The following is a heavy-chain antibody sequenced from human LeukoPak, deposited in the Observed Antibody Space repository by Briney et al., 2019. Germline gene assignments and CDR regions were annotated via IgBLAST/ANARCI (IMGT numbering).Heavy chain of an antibody. J-gene: IGHJ4*02. CDR3: ARAPPTVTVQFDY. CDR2: ISTSSSYI. V-gene: IGHV3-21*01. CDR1: GFTFSNYN. D-gene: IGHD4-17*01. Sequence: PGGSLRLSCAASGFTFSNYNMNWVRQAPGKGLEWVSSISTSSSYIYYADSVKGRFTISRDNAKNSLYLQMNSLKAEDTAVYCCARAPPTVTVQFDYWGQGILVTVSS.